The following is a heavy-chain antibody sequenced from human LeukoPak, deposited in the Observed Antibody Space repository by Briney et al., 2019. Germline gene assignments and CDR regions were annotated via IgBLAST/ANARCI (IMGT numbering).Heavy chain of an antibody. D-gene: IGHD6-13*01. Sequence: SAKVSCKASGGTFSSYAISWVRQAPGQGLEWMGGIIPIFGTANYAQKFQGRVTITADESTSTAYMELSSLRSEDTAVYYCARDQDSSSWRPWPYYYYGMDVWGQGTTVTVSS. CDR2: IIPIFGTA. J-gene: IGHJ6*02. V-gene: IGHV1-69*01. CDR3: ARDQDSSSWRPWPYYYYGMDV. CDR1: GGTFSSYA.